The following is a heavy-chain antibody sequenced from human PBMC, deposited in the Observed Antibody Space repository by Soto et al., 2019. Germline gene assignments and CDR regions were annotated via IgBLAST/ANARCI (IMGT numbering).Heavy chain of an antibody. V-gene: IGHV3-23*01. Sequence: HPGGSLRLSCAASGFTFRSYAMSWVRQAPGKGLEWVSGICGSGISTHYADSVKGRFTISRDNSKNTLYLQMNSLRAEDTAVYYCARGIRYFDWLLCPTPQANWYFDLWGRGTLVTVSS. CDR3: ARGIRYFDWLLCPTPQANWYFDL. CDR1: GFTFRSYA. D-gene: IGHD3-9*01. J-gene: IGHJ2*01. CDR2: ICGSGIST.